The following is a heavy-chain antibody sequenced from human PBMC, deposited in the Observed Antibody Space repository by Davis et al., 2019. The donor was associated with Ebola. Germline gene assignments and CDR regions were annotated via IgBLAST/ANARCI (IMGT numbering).Heavy chain of an antibody. CDR3: ARDHYKGIAVGGP. D-gene: IGHD6-19*01. CDR1: GFTFSSYS. CDR2: ISSSSSYI. V-gene: IGHV3-21*01. Sequence: PGGSLRLSCAASGFTFSSYSMNWVRQAPGKGLEWVSSISSSSSYIYYADSVKGRFTISRDNAKNSLYLQMNSLRAEDTAVYYCARDHYKGIAVGGPWGQGTMVTVSS. J-gene: IGHJ3*01.